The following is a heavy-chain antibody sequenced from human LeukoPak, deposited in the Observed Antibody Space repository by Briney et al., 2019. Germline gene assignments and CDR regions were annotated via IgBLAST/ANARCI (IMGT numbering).Heavy chain of an antibody. Sequence: ASEKVSCKASGYTFTGYYMHWVRQAPGQGLEWMGWMNPNSGGTNYAQKFQGRVTMTRDTSINTAYMELSRLRSDDTAVYYCAINPDSSGGGSDWYFDLWGRGTLVTVSS. D-gene: IGHD3-22*01. CDR1: GYTFTGYY. CDR3: AINPDSSGGGSDWYFDL. CDR2: MNPNSGGT. V-gene: IGHV1-2*02. J-gene: IGHJ2*01.